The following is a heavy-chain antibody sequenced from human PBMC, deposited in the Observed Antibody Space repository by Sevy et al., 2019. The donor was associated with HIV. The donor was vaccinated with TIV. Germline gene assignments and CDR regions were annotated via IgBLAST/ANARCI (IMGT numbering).Heavy chain of an antibody. CDR1: GYTFTGYY. CDR3: ARARRYCSSTSYPLGYYFDY. Sequence: ASVKVSCKASGYTFTGYYMHWVRQAPGQGLEWMGWINPNSGGTNYAQKFQGRVTMTRDTSISTAYMELSRLRSDDTAVYYCARARRYCSSTSYPLGYYFDYWGQGTLVTVSS. V-gene: IGHV1-2*02. J-gene: IGHJ4*02. D-gene: IGHD2-2*01. CDR2: INPNSGGT.